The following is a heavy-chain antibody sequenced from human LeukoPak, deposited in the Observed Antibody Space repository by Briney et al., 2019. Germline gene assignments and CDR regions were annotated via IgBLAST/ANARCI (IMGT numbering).Heavy chain of an antibody. CDR2: IYYSGNT. J-gene: IGHJ4*02. CDR3: ARYVRNRGTFYLDY. V-gene: IGHV4-59*01. D-gene: IGHD1-26*01. Sequence: SETLSLTCTVSGVSISRDYWSWIRQPPGRGLEWIGYIYYSGNTTYNPSLEGRVSMSLGTSKAQFSLNLRSVTAADTAVYYCARYVRNRGTFYLDYWGQGTLVTVSS. CDR1: GVSISRDY.